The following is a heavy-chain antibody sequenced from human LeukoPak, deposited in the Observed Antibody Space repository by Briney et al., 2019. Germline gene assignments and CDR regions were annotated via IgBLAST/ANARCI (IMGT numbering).Heavy chain of an antibody. Sequence: GGSLRLSCAASGFTFSSYAMHWVRQAPGEGLEWVAVISYDGSNKYYADSVKGRFTISRDNSKNTLYLQMNSLRAEDTAVYYCARERELQDFDYWGQGTLVTVSS. J-gene: IGHJ4*02. CDR1: GFTFSSYA. CDR2: ISYDGSNK. D-gene: IGHD3-10*01. CDR3: ARERELQDFDY. V-gene: IGHV3-30-3*01.